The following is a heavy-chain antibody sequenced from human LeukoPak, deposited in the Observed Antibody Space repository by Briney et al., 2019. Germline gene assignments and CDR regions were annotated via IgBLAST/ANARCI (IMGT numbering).Heavy chain of an antibody. CDR2: TYTSGST. V-gene: IGHV4-4*07. Sequence: SETLSLTCTVSGGSISSYYWSWIRQPAGKGLEWIGRTYTSGSTNYNPSLKSRVTMSVDTSKNQFSLKLSSVTAADTAVYYCARGIAAAGQFDYWGQGTLVTVSS. D-gene: IGHD6-13*01. J-gene: IGHJ4*02. CDR1: GGSISSYY. CDR3: ARGIAAAGQFDY.